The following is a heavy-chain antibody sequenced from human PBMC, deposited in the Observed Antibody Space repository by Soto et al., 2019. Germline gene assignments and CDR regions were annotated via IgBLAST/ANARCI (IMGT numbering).Heavy chain of an antibody. J-gene: IGHJ4*02. V-gene: IGHV4-59*01. CDR1: GGSISSYY. CDR3: ARTHIVVVPAALYYFDY. Sequence: SETLSLTCTVSGGSISSYYWSWIRQPPGKGLEWIGYIYYSGSTNYNPSLKSRVTISVDTSKNQFSLKLSSVTAADTAVYYCARTHIVVVPAALYYFDYWGQGTLVNVSS. CDR2: IYYSGST. D-gene: IGHD2-2*01.